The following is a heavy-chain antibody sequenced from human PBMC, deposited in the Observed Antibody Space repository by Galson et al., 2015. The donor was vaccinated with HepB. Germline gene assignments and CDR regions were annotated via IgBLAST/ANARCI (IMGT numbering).Heavy chain of an antibody. CDR1: GFTFSSYS. Sequence: SLRLSCAASGFTFSSYSMNWVRQAPGKGLEWLSYINSLSSTIYYADSVKGRFTISRDNAKNSLYLQMNSLRAEDTAVYYCASYDYIWGSYRPDYWGQGTLVTVSS. CDR3: ASYDYIWGSYRPDY. CDR2: INSLSSTI. V-gene: IGHV3-48*01. J-gene: IGHJ4*02. D-gene: IGHD3-16*02.